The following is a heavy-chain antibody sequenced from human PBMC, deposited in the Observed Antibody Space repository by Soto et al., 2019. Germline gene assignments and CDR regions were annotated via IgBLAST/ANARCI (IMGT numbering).Heavy chain of an antibody. CDR1: GYRFTSYW. D-gene: IGHD6-13*01. Sequence: GESLKISCKGSGYRFTSYWIGWVRQMPGKGLEWMGTIYPGDSDTRYSPSFEGQVTISADKSISTAYLQWSSLKASDTAMYYCARRIAAAGNHDAFDIWGQGTMVTVSS. J-gene: IGHJ3*02. V-gene: IGHV5-51*01. CDR3: ARRIAAAGNHDAFDI. CDR2: IYPGDSDT.